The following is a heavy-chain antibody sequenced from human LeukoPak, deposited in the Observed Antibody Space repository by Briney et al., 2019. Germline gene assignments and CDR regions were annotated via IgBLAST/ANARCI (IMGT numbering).Heavy chain of an antibody. Sequence: SETLSLTRAVYGGSFSGYSWSWIRQPPGKGLEWIGEINHSGSTNYNPSLKSRVTISVDTSENQFSLRLSSVTAADTAVFYCAREIAAAGTWVFDYWGQGTLVTVSS. CDR2: INHSGST. V-gene: IGHV4-34*01. D-gene: IGHD6-13*01. CDR3: AREIAAAGTWVFDY. J-gene: IGHJ4*02. CDR1: GGSFSGYS.